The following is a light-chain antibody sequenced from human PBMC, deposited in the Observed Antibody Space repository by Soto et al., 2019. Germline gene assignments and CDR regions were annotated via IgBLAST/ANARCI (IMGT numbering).Light chain of an antibody. CDR3: QQYNDWPPLT. J-gene: IGKJ4*01. V-gene: IGKV3-15*01. CDR2: AAS. CDR1: HSVRSN. Sequence: ETVMTQSPVTLSLSPGDRATLSCRASHSVRSNLAWYQQKPGQPPRLLIYAASTRATGIPGRFSGRGSGTEFTLTISSLQSEDSAVYYCQQYNDWPPLTFGGGTKVEIK.